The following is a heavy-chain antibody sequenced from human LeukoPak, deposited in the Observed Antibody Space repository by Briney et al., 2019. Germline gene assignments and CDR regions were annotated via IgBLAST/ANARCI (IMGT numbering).Heavy chain of an antibody. J-gene: IGHJ6*02. V-gene: IGHV3-21*01. Sequence: GGSLRLSCAASGFTFSSYSMNWVRQAPGKGLEWVSSISSSSSYIYYADSVKGRFTISRDNAKNSLYLQMNSLRAEDTAVYYCARDLRPSVYYYYGMDVWGQGTTVTVSS. CDR1: GFTFSSYS. CDR3: ARDLRPSVYYYYGMDV. CDR2: ISSSSSYI.